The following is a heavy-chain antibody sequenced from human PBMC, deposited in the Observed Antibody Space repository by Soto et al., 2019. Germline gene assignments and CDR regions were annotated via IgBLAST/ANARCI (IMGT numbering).Heavy chain of an antibody. J-gene: IGHJ6*03. CDR3: ARHRGSPGYYYYYMDV. Sequence: SETLSLTCTVSGGSISSYYWSWIRQPPGKGLEWIGYIYYSGSTNYNPSLKSRVTISVDTSKNQFSLKLSSVTAADTAVYYCARHRGSPGYYYYYMDVWGKGTTVTAP. V-gene: IGHV4-59*08. CDR2: IYYSGST. CDR1: GGSISSYY.